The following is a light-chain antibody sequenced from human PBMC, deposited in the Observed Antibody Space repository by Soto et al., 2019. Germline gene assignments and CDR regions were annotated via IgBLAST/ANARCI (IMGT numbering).Light chain of an antibody. CDR3: QSYDSSLSGYV. J-gene: IGLJ1*01. Sequence: QSVLTQPPSESGTPGQRVTISCSGSSSNIGSNYVYWYQQLPGTSPKLLIYTNNQRPSGVPDRVSGSKSGTSASLAITGLQAEDEAEYYCQSYDSSLSGYVFGTGTKLTVL. V-gene: IGLV1-47*01. CDR1: SSNIGSNY. CDR2: TNN.